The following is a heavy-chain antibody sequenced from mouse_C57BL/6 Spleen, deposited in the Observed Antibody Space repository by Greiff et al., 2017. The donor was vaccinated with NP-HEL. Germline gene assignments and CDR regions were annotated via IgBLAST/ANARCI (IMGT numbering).Heavy chain of an antibody. CDR2: IDPEDGDT. J-gene: IGHJ3*01. Sequence: EVQLQQSGAELVRPGASVKLSCTASGFNIKDYYMHWVKQRPEQGLEWIGRIDPEDGDTEYAPKFQGKATMTADTSSNTAYLQLSSLTSEDTAVYYCTTSIYYDYDRFAYWGQGTLVTVSA. CDR3: TTSIYYDYDRFAY. V-gene: IGHV14-1*01. CDR1: GFNIKDYY. D-gene: IGHD2-4*01.